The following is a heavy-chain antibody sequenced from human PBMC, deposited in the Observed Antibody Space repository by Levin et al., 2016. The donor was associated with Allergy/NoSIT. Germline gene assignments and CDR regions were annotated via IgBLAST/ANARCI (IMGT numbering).Heavy chain of an antibody. CDR2: LSNDGSVG. CDR1: GFTFSGQG. D-gene: IGHD3-10*01. J-gene: IGHJ4*02. CDR3: VKPTYYGSGSYIFDF. V-gene: IGHV3-30*18. Sequence: GGSLRLSCAASGFTFSGQGMHWVRQAPGKGLEWVAFLSNDGSVGYAADFVKGRFTISRDNAKNKLHLQMDSLRIEDTAVYYCVKPTYYGSGSYIFDFWGQGTLVTVSS.